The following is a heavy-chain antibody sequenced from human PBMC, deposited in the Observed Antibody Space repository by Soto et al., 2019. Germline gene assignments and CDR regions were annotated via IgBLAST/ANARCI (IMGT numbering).Heavy chain of an antibody. CDR3: TRDEGGRYDNWFNP. Sequence: EVQLVESGGGLVKPGESLRLSCTFTFSSYSLNWVRQAPGKGLEWVSSISSGSAYIKYADSVKGRFTISRDNANNLLYHQMRSLRVDDTAVYYCTRDEGGRYDNWFNPWGQGTLFTVSS. CDR2: ISSGSAYI. D-gene: IGHD1-26*01. J-gene: IGHJ5*02. CDR1: TFSSYS. V-gene: IGHV3-21*01.